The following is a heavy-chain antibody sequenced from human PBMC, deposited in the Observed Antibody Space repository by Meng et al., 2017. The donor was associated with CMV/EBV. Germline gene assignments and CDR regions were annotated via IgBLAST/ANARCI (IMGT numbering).Heavy chain of an antibody. D-gene: IGHD6-13*01. CDR1: GFTFRSYW. CDR2: IKQDGGER. CDR3: GRVSGIPGIAVGGIDY. Sequence: GESLKISCVVSGFTFRSYWMTWVRQAQGKGLEWVANIKQDGGERHYVDSAKGRFAISRDNTKNSLYLQMNSLRAEDTAVYYCGRVSGIPGIAVGGIDYWGQGTLVTVSS. J-gene: IGHJ4*02. V-gene: IGHV3-7*01.